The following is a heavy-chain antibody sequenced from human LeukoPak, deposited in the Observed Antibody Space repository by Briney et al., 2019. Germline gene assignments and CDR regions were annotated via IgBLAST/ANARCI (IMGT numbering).Heavy chain of an antibody. CDR1: GGSISSGDYY. Sequence: SQTLSLTCTVSGGSISSGDYYWSWIRPPPGQGLEWIGNIYCSGSTYYNPSLKRRVTISVDTSKNQFSLKLGSVTAADTAVYYCAIARYCSGGSCYHFDYWGQGTLVTVSS. J-gene: IGHJ4*02. CDR3: AIARYCSGGSCYHFDY. CDR2: IYCSGST. D-gene: IGHD2-15*01. V-gene: IGHV4-30-4*08.